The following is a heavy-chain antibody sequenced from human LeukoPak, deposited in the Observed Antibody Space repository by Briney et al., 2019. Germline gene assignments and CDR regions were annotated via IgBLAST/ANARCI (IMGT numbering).Heavy chain of an antibody. CDR3: AREHQSWHGMDV. Sequence: ASVKVSCKASGYTFTNYDINWVRQAPGQGLEWLGWMNPNSGNTGYAQKFQGRVNMTGNTSRNTAYMELSSLRSEDTAVYYCAREHQSWHGMDVWGQGATVTVSS. V-gene: IGHV1-8*01. CDR2: MNPNSGNT. J-gene: IGHJ6*02. CDR1: GYTFTNYD.